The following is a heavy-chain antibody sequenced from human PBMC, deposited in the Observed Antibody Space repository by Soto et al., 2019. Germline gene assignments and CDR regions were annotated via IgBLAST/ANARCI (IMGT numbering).Heavy chain of an antibody. CDR1: GGSISSYY. CDR2: IYYSGST. CDR3: ARIDDYGDYVSDY. Sequence: QVQLQESGPGLVKPSETLSLTCTVSGGSISSYYWSWIRQPPGKGLEWIGYIYYSGSTNYNPSLKSRVTISVDTSKNQFSLKLSSVTAADTAVYYCARIDDYGDYVSDYWGQGTLVTVSS. J-gene: IGHJ4*02. V-gene: IGHV4-59*01. D-gene: IGHD4-17*01.